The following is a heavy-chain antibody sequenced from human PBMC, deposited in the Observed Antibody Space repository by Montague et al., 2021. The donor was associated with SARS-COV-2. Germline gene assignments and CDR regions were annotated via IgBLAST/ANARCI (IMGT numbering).Heavy chain of an antibody. D-gene: IGHD3-3*01. Sequence: SETLSLTCTVSGASMSGSYWGWVRQPPGKGPEWIGNIYSSGSTHYNPSLKSRVTISVDTSKSQFSLKLSSVTAADTAVYYCARGNARITIFGVAARWFDPWGQGTLVTVSS. CDR2: IYSSGST. CDR3: ARGNARITIFGVAARWFDP. V-gene: IGHV4-59*08. CDR1: GASMSGSY. J-gene: IGHJ5*02.